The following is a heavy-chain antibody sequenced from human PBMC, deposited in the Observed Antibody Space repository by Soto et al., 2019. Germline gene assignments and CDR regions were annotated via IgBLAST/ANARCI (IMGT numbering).Heavy chain of an antibody. CDR2: ISSSSSCI. J-gene: IGHJ5*02. D-gene: IGHD4-17*01. Sequence: EVQLVESGGGLVKPGGSLRLSCAASGFTYNTYSMNWVRQAPGKGLEWVSSISSSSSCIYYADSVKGRFTISRDNARNSLYLQMNSLRAEDTAVYYCARVHDYGLTNRFDPWGQGTLVTVSS. V-gene: IGHV3-21*01. CDR1: GFTYNTYS. CDR3: ARVHDYGLTNRFDP.